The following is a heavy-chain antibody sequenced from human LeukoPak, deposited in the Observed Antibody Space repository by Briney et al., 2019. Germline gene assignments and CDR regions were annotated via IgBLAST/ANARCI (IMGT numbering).Heavy chain of an antibody. J-gene: IGHJ3*02. CDR2: ISSSSSYT. Sequence: GGSLRLSCAASGFTFSDYYMSWIRQAPGKGLEWVSYISSSSSYTNYADSVKGRFTISRDKDKKSLYLQMNSLGAEYTAVYYCARDRAGSRDAFDIWGQGTMVTVSS. CDR1: GFTFSDYY. D-gene: IGHD6-19*01. V-gene: IGHV3-11*06. CDR3: ARDRAGSRDAFDI.